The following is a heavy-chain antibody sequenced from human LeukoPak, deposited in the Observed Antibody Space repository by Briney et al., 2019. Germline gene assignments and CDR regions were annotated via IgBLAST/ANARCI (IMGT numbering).Heavy chain of an antibody. V-gene: IGHV3-9*01. CDR3: EKDPYMDV. J-gene: IGHJ6*03. CDR2: INWNSGTM. Sequence: GRSLRLSCAASGFSFADASMHWVRQVPGKGLEWVSGINWNSGTMGYADSGKGRFTVARDNAKNSLYRQMNSLKTEDTALYYCEKDPYMDVWGKGTTVTVSS. CDR1: GFSFADAS.